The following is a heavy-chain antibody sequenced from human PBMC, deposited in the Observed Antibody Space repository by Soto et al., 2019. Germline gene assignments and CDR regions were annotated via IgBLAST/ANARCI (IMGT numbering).Heavy chain of an antibody. CDR3: AKFEGHPLEYWYLDF. J-gene: IGHJ2*01. CDR2: IHGGGGAT. D-gene: IGHD1-1*01. V-gene: IGHV3-23*01. CDR1: GFTFSAYA. Sequence: EVQLLESGEGLVQPGGSLRLSCAASGFTFSAYAMGWVRQAPGKGLEWVSTIHGGGGATHYADSVKGRFTISRDDCKNTLYAQMNSLRAEDTAVYYCAKFEGHPLEYWYLDFWGRGTLVTVSS.